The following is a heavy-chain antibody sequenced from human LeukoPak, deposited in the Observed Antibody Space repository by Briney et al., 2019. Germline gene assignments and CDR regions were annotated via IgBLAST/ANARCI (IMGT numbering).Heavy chain of an antibody. V-gene: IGHV3-7*01. CDR1: GFTFSSSA. J-gene: IGHJ4*02. CDR3: ARDRGGEIDY. Sequence: SGGSLRLSCAASGFTFSSSAMSWVRQVPGKGLEWVANIKQDGSEKYYVDSVKGRFTISRDDAKNSLYLQMNSLRAEDTAVYYCARDRGGEIDYWGQGTLVTVSS. D-gene: IGHD3-10*01. CDR2: IKQDGSEK.